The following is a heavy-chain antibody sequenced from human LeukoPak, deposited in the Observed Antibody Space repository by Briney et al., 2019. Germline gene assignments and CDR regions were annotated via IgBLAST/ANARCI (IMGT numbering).Heavy chain of an antibody. CDR3: ARLIRGNGKFDI. D-gene: IGHD1-1*01. CDR1: GDSISSSNYF. CDR2: IHYSGTA. J-gene: IGHJ3*02. V-gene: IGHV4-39*01. Sequence: SESLSLTCTVSGDSISSSNYFWGWIRQPPGKGLERIGSIHYSGTAYCNPSLKSRVTISVETSKNQFSLKMSSVTAADTAVYYCARLIRGNGKFDIWGQGTMVTVSS.